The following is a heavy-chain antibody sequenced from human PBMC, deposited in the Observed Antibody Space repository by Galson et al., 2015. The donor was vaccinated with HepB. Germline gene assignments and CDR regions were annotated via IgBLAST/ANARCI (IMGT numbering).Heavy chain of an antibody. J-gene: IGHJ4*02. D-gene: IGHD3-10*01. CDR2: IWYDGSQK. CDR3: ATNAARGVFFEF. CDR1: GFTFSPYA. Sequence: SLRLSCAASGFTFSPYAMHWVRQAPGKGLEWVSIIWYDGSQKYYADSVKGRFTISRDNSKNTLYLQMNSLRLEDTAVYYCATNAARGVFFEFWGQGTLVTVSS. V-gene: IGHV3-33*01.